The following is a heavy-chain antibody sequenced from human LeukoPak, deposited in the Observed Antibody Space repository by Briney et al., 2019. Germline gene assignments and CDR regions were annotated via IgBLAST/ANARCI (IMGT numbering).Heavy chain of an antibody. CDR3: AKARPQLPLLW. Sequence: GGSLRLSCAASGFTFSSYGMHWVRQAPGKGLEGVAVISYDGSNKYYADSVKGRFTISRDNSKNTLYLQMNSLRAEDTAVYYCAKARPQLPLLWWGQGTLATVSS. CDR1: GFTFSSYG. V-gene: IGHV3-30*18. D-gene: IGHD2-2*01. CDR2: ISYDGSNK. J-gene: IGHJ4*02.